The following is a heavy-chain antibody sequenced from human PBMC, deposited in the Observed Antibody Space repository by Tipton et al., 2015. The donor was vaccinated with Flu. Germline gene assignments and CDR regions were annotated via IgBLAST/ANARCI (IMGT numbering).Heavy chain of an antibody. J-gene: IGHJ4*02. D-gene: IGHD6-19*01. V-gene: IGHV3-23*01. CDR3: AKVIPELVAGLDY. CDR2: ISGGGAIR. Sequence: GSLRLSCAASGFTFSRYAMSWVRQAPGKGLEWVSAISGGGAIRYFADSVKGRFTISRDNSKNMLYLQMNSLRPEDTAIYYCAKVIPELVAGLDYWGQGTLLTVSS. CDR1: GFTFSRYA.